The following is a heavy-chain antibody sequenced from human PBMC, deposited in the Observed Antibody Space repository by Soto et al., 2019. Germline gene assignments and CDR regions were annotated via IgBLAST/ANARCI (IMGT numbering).Heavy chain of an antibody. V-gene: IGHV3-23*01. CDR2: ISGSGGRT. CDR3: AKPGDPSGAFDI. CDR1: GFTFSSYA. Sequence: HPGGSLRLSCAASGFTFSSYAMSWVHQAPGKGLEWVSAISGSGGRTYYADSVKGRFTISRDNSKNTLYLQMNSLRAEDTAVYYCAKPGDPSGAFDIWGQGTMVTVSS. J-gene: IGHJ3*02. D-gene: IGHD7-27*01.